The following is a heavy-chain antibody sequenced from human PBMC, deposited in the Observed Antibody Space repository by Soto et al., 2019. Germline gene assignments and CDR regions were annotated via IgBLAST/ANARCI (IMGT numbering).Heavy chain of an antibody. J-gene: IGHJ5*02. D-gene: IGHD4-17*01. CDR1: GGSITSSGFW. CDR3: AKRAYGDPFDP. CDR2: IYDTGNT. Sequence: HLQLQESGPGLVKSSETLSLTCAVSGGSITSSGFWWSWIRQPPGKGLERIATIYDTGNTFYNPSLRSRVTISADTSRNQFALNLISVTAADTAVYYCAKRAYGDPFDPWGQGTLVTVSS. V-gene: IGHV4-39*01.